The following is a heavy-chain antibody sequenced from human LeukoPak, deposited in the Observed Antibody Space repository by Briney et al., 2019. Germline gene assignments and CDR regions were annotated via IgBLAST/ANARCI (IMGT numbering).Heavy chain of an antibody. CDR2: INHSGST. V-gene: IGHV4-34*01. Sequence: TSETLSLTRAVYGGSFGGYYWSWIRQPPGKGLEWIGEINHSGSTNYNPSLKSRVTISVDTSKNQFSLKLSSVTAADTAVYYCARPGSYYYDSSGYYYEYFQHWGQGTLVTVSS. CDR3: ARPGSYYYDSSGYYYEYFQH. D-gene: IGHD3-22*01. CDR1: GGSFGGYY. J-gene: IGHJ1*01.